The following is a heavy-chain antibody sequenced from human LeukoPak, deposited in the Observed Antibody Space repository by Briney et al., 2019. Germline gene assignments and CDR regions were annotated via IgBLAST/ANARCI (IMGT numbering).Heavy chain of an antibody. Sequence: GESLKISCKGSGYSFTSYWISRVRQMPGKGLEWMGRIDPSDSYTNYSPSFQGHVTISADKSISTAYLQWSSLKASDTAMYYCARQGTPASKLWFGELYNWFDPWGQGTLVTVSS. CDR2: IDPSDSYT. J-gene: IGHJ5*02. V-gene: IGHV5-10-1*01. CDR1: GYSFTSYW. D-gene: IGHD3-10*01. CDR3: ARQGTPASKLWFGELYNWFDP.